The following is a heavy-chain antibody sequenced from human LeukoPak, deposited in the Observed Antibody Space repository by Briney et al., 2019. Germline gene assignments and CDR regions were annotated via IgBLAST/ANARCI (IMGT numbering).Heavy chain of an antibody. CDR1: GASISSILYY. CDR2: IYYSGST. J-gene: IGHJ4*02. Sequence: SETLSLTCTVSGASISSILYYWGWIRQPPGKGLEWIGTIYYSGSTYYNPSLQSRVTISVDTSKNQFSLKLSSVTAADTAVYYCARLGGTYYYDSSGYYYPGYWGQGTLVTVPS. CDR3: ARLGGTYYYDSSGYYYPGY. D-gene: IGHD3-22*01. V-gene: IGHV4-39*01.